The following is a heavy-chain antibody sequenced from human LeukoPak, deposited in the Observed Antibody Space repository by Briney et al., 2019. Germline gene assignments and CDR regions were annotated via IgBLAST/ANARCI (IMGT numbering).Heavy chain of an antibody. Sequence: SETLSLTCTVSGGSISSSSYYWGWIRQPPGKGLEWIGSIYYSGSTYYNPSLKSRVTISVDTSKNQFSLKLSSVTAADTAVYYCARQVCSTSCYYYWYFDLWGRSTLVTVSS. CDR3: ARQVCSTSCYYYWYFDL. J-gene: IGHJ2*01. CDR2: IYYSGST. CDR1: GGSISSSSYY. V-gene: IGHV4-39*01. D-gene: IGHD2-2*01.